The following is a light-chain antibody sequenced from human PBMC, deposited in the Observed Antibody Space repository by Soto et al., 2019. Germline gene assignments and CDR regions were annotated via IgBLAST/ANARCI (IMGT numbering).Light chain of an antibody. Sequence: QSVLTQPPSVSAAPGQAVTISCTGTSSNIGAGSDVQWYQQVPGAAPKLLIFADTKRPSGIPDRFSGSKSGTSASLAITGLQADDEAQYYCQSYDTTLGGPVVFGGGTKLTVL. CDR1: SSNIGAGSD. CDR3: QSYDTTLGGPVV. CDR2: ADT. V-gene: IGLV1-40*01. J-gene: IGLJ2*01.